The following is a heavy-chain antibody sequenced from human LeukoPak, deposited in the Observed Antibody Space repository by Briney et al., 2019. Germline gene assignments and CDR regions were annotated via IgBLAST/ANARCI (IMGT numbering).Heavy chain of an antibody. CDR3: ARVYYDSCGYLK. D-gene: IGHD3-22*01. CDR2: INPNSGGT. Sequence: ASVKVSCKASGYTFTGYYMHWVRQAPGQGLEWMGWINPNSGGTNYAQKFQGRVTMTRDTSISTAYMELSRLRSDDTAVYYCARVYYDSCGYLKWGQGTLVTVSS. CDR1: GYTFTGYY. V-gene: IGHV1-2*02. J-gene: IGHJ4*02.